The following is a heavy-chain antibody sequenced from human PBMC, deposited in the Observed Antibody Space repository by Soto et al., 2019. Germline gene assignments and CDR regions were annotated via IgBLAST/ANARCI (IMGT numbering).Heavy chain of an antibody. V-gene: IGHV1-69*12. J-gene: IGHJ5*02. Sequence: QVQLVQAGAEVKKPGYSVKVSCKASGGTFSSYAISWVRQAPGQGLQWMCEINPIFGTAHYDQKFQGRVTITAEESTSTAYMERSSLRSEYTSVYYCARVRGPISVYYPYCFAPWCQGTLVTVSS. CDR3: ARVRGPISVYYPYCFAP. D-gene: IGHD3-22*01. CDR2: INPIFGTA. CDR1: GGTFSSYA.